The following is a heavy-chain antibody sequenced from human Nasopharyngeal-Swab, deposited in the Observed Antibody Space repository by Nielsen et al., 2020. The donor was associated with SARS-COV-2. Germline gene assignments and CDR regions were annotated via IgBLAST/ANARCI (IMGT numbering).Heavy chain of an antibody. J-gene: IGHJ4*02. V-gene: IGHV3-23*01. CDR1: GFTFSSYA. Sequence: GESLKISCAASGFTFSSYAMRWFRQAPGKGLEWVSAISGSGGSTYYADSVKGRFTISRDNSKNTLYLQMNSLRAEDTAVYYCAKDETRQLWLRGSVDYWGQGTLVTVSS. CDR3: AKDETRQLWLRGSVDY. D-gene: IGHD5-18*01. CDR2: ISGSGGST.